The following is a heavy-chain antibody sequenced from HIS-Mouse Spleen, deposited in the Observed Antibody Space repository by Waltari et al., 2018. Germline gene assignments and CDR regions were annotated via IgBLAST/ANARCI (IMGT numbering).Heavy chain of an antibody. D-gene: IGHD6-19*01. V-gene: IGHV2-70*15. CDR3: ARIAEGYSSGWYAFDY. Sequence: QVTLRESGPALVTPTQTLTLTCTFSGFSLSTSGLCVSWIRQPPGKDLEWLARIDWDDDKYYSTSLKTRLTISKDTSKNQVVLTMTNMDPVDTATYYCARIAEGYSSGWYAFDYWGQGTLVTVSS. CDR2: IDWDDDK. CDR1: GFSLSTSGLC. J-gene: IGHJ4*02.